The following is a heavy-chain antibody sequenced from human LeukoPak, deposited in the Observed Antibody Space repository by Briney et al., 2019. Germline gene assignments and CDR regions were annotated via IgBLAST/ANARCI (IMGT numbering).Heavy chain of an antibody. J-gene: IGHJ4*02. V-gene: IGHV3-30-3*01. CDR3: ARDSHLGGVKRTPRYYFDY. CDR2: ISYDGSNK. D-gene: IGHD3-16*02. Sequence: PGGSLRLSCAASGFTLSSYAMHWVRQAPGKGLEWVAVISYDGSNKYYADSVKGRFTISRDNAKNSLYLQMNSLRAEDTAVYYCARDSHLGGVKRTPRYYFDYWGQGTLVTVSS. CDR1: GFTLSSYA.